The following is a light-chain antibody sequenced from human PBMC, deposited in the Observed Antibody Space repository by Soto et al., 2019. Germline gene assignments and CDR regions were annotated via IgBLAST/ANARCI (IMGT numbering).Light chain of an antibody. CDR2: GAS. CDR1: QSVSSSY. CDR3: QQRSHRLT. Sequence: LTQSPGTLSLSPRERATLSCRASQSVSSSYLAWYQQKPGQAPRLLIYGASSRATGIPARFSGSGPGTDFTLTISSLEHEDFAVYYCQQRSHRLTFGGGTKVDIK. J-gene: IGKJ4*01. V-gene: IGKV3D-20*02.